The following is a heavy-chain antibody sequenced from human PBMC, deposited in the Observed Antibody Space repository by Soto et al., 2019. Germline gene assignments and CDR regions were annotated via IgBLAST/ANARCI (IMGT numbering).Heavy chain of an antibody. CDR1: GGTFGSYA. J-gene: IGHJ6*02. CDR3: ARSQGSSTSLEIYYYYYYGMDV. CDR2: IIPIPGTA. Sequence: QVQLVQSGAEVKKPGSSVKVSCKASGGTFGSYAISWVRQAPGQGLEWMGGIIPIPGTANYAQKFQGRVRIAADESTSTAYMELSSLRSEDTAVYYCARSQGSSTSLEIYYYYYYGMDVWGQGTTVTGSS. D-gene: IGHD2-2*01. V-gene: IGHV1-69*01.